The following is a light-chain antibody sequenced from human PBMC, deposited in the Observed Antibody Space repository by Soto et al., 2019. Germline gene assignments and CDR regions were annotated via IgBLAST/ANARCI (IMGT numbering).Light chain of an antibody. Sequence: QSALTQPASVSGSPGQSITISYTGTSSDVGGYNYVSWYQQHPGKAPKLMIYEVSRRPSGVSNRFSGSKSGNTASLTISGLQAEDEGDYYCSSYTSSSTDVFGTGTKVTVL. CDR1: SSDVGGYNY. CDR2: EVS. CDR3: SSYTSSSTDV. V-gene: IGLV2-14*01. J-gene: IGLJ1*01.